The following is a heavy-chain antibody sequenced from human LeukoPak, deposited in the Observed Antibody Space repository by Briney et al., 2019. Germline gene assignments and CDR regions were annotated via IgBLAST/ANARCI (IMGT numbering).Heavy chain of an antibody. CDR1: GFTLSTYG. Sequence: GGSLRLSCAASGFTLSTYGMNWVRQTPGKGLEWVSSISGSRTSTFYADSVKGRFTISRDNSKNTLYLQMDSLGAEDTAVYYCAKDYDISSYYYEYWGQGTLVTVSS. V-gene: IGHV3-23*01. CDR2: ISGSRTST. D-gene: IGHD3-22*01. J-gene: IGHJ4*02. CDR3: AKDYDISSYYYEY.